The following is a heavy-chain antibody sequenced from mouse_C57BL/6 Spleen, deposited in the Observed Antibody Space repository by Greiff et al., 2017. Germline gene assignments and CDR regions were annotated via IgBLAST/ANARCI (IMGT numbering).Heavy chain of an antibody. CDR3: ARGWLPHYYALDY. CDR1: GYTFTDYY. D-gene: IGHD2-3*01. V-gene: IGHV1-19*01. J-gene: IGHJ4*01. Sequence: VQLQQSGPVLVKPGASVKMSCKASGYTFTDYYMNWVKQSHGKSLEWIGVINPYNGGTSYNQKFKGKATLTVDKSSSTAYMALNSLTSENSALYYCARGWLPHYYALDYWGQGTSVTVSS. CDR2: INPYNGGT.